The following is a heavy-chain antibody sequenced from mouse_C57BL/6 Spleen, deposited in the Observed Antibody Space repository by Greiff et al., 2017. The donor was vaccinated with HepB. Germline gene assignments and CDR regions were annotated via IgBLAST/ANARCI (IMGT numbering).Heavy chain of an antibody. Sequence: VQLQQSGPELVKPGASVKISCKASGYAFSSSWMNWVKQRPGKGLEWIGRIYPGDGDTNYNGKFKGKATLTADKSSSTAYMQLSSRTSEDSAVYFCARGGSSYPWFAYWGQGTLVTVSA. J-gene: IGHJ3*01. V-gene: IGHV1-82*01. CDR3: ARGGSSYPWFAY. D-gene: IGHD1-1*01. CDR2: IYPGDGDT. CDR1: GYAFSSSW.